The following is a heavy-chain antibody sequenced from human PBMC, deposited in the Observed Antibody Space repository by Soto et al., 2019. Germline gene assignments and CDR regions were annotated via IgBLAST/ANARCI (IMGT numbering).Heavy chain of an antibody. CDR3: ARESGGSHIAARDSFEY. CDR1: GFTFSSYW. Sequence: EVQLVESGGGLVQPGGSLRLSCAASGFTFSSYWMHWVRQAPGKGLVWVSRIDSDGSTTTYADSVKGRFTISRDNAKNTLYLQINSLRAKDTAVYYCARESGGSHIAARDSFEYWGQGSLVTDSS. V-gene: IGHV3-74*01. D-gene: IGHD6-6*01. CDR2: IDSDGSTT. J-gene: IGHJ4*02.